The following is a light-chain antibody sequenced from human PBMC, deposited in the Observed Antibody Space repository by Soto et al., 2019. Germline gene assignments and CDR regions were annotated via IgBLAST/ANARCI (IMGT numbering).Light chain of an antibody. CDR1: QTVSNY. CDR2: DAS. CDR3: QQRNNWPGT. J-gene: IGKJ1*01. Sequence: EIVLTQSPATLSLPHVESATLSCRASQTVSNYLAWYQQKPGQAPRLLIYDASNRATGVPARFSGRGSGTDFTLTISSLEPEDFAVYYCQQRNNWPGTFGQGTKVDIK. V-gene: IGKV3-11*01.